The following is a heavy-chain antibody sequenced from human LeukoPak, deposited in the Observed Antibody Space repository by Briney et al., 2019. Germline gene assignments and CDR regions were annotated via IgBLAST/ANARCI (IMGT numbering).Heavy chain of an antibody. J-gene: IGHJ6*02. CDR1: GGSISSSSYY. D-gene: IGHD1-26*01. CDR2: IYYSGST. Sequence: SETLSLTCTVSGGSISSSSYYWGWIRQPPGKGLEWIGSIYYSGSTYYNPSLKSRVTISVDTSKNQFSLKLSSVTAADTAAYYCARRGSGGSYYGYYYYGMDVWGQGTTVTVSS. CDR3: ARRGSGGSYYGYYYYGMDV. V-gene: IGHV4-39*01.